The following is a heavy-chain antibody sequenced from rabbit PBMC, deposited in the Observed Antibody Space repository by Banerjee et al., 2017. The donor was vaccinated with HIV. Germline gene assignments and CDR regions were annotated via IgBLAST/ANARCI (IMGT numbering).Heavy chain of an antibody. D-gene: IGHD6-1*01. J-gene: IGHJ6*01. CDR3: ARTVGNANYAYLYGMDL. CDR2: IYVGSSGRT. CDR1: GLDFSSSYY. Sequence: QSLEESGGDLVKPGASLTLTCTASGLDFSSSYYMCWVRQAPGKGLEWIACIYVGSSGRTYYASWAKGRFTISKTSSTTVTLQMTSLTAADTATYFCARTVGNANYAYLYGMDLWGPGTLVTVS. V-gene: IGHV1S40*01.